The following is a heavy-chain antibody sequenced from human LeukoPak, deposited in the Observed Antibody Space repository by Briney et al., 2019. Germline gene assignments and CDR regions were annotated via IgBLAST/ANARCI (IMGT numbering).Heavy chain of an antibody. CDR1: RYSISNGYY. CDR2: IYHSGST. J-gene: IGHJ6*02. CDR3: ARDELEECSSTSCYFYHAMDV. V-gene: IGHV4-38-2*02. Sequence: SETLSLTCTVSRYSISNGYYWGWIRQPPGKGLEWIGSIYHSGSTYYNPSLKSRVTMSVDTSRNQFSLNLSSVTAADTAVYYCARDELEECSSTSCYFYHAMDVWGQGTTVTVSS. D-gene: IGHD2-2*01.